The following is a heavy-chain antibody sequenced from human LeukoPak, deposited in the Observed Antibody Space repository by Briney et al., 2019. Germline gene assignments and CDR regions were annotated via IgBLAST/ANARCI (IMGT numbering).Heavy chain of an antibody. D-gene: IGHD6-13*01. V-gene: IGHV1-69*13. Sequence: GASVKVSCKASGGTFSGYAISWVRQAPGQGLEWMGGIIPIFGTANYAQKFQGRVTITADESTSTAYMELSSLRSEDTAVYYCARDLPLATQAAADYNWFDPWGQGTLVTVSS. CDR3: ARDLPLATQAAADYNWFDP. CDR2: IIPIFGTA. CDR1: GGTFSGYA. J-gene: IGHJ5*02.